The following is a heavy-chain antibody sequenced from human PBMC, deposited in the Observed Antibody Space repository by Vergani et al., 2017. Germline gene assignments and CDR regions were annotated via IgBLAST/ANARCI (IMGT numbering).Heavy chain of an antibody. Sequence: QVQLVQSGAEVKKPGSSVKVSCKASGGTFSSYAISWVRQAPGQGLEWMGRIIPILGIANYAQKFQGRVTITAAKSTSTAYMELSSLRSEDTAVYYCASGPFNSIAVAGSGFDYWGQGTLVTVSS. D-gene: IGHD6-19*01. V-gene: IGHV1-69*04. CDR2: IIPILGIA. J-gene: IGHJ4*02. CDR1: GGTFSSYA. CDR3: ASGPFNSIAVAGSGFDY.